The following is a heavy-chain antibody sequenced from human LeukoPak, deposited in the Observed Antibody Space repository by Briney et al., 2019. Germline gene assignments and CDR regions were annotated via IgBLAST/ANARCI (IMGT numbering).Heavy chain of an antibody. V-gene: IGHV4-38-2*01. D-gene: IGHD5-12*01. Sequence: SETLSLTCAVSGYSISSGYYWGWIRQPPGKGLVWSGNIYHSGSTYYHPSLKSRGTISVDKSKNQFSLKLSSVTAADTAMYYCARAGEGGYSGYDYYYHYYMDVWGKGTTVTVSS. J-gene: IGHJ6*03. CDR3: ARAGEGGYSGYDYYYHYYMDV. CDR1: GYSISSGYY. CDR2: IYHSGST.